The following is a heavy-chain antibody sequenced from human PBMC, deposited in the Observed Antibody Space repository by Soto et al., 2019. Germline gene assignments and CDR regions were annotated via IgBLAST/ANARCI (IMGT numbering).Heavy chain of an antibody. J-gene: IGHJ6*03. CDR1: GLTFSDHY. V-gene: IGHV3-72*01. CDR3: ARALGSRYYYYMDV. D-gene: IGHD3-16*01. Sequence: VGSLRHSCAASGLTFSDHYMDWVRQATGKGLEWVGRTRNKANSYTTEYAASVKGRFTISRDDSKNSLYLQMNSLKTEDTAVYYCARALGSRYYYYMDVWGKGTTLTVSS. CDR2: TRNKANSYTT.